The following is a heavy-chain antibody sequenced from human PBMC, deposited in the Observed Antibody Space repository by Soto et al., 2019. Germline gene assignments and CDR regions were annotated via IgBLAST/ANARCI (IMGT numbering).Heavy chain of an antibody. CDR3: ARGHFDPDY. D-gene: IGHD3-9*01. J-gene: IGHJ4*02. Sequence: GGFLRLSCAASGFTFSSYGMHWVRQAPGKGLEWVAVIWYDGSNKYYADSVKGRFTISRDNAKNSLYLQMNSLRAEDTAVYYCARGHFDPDYWGQGTLVTVSS. CDR1: GFTFSSYG. V-gene: IGHV3-33*01. CDR2: IWYDGSNK.